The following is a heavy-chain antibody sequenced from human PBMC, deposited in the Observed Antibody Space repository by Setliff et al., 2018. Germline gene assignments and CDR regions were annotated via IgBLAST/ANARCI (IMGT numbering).Heavy chain of an antibody. J-gene: IGHJ4*02. V-gene: IGHV1-2*02. CDR3: ARAVSGYDYHYFDK. D-gene: IGHD5-12*01. Sequence: ASVKVSCKASGYTFTGYYMHWVRQAPGQGLEWMGWLNPNTGGTTYAQAFQARITMTRDTSISTAYMELSRLTSDDSAVYYCARAVSGYDYHYFDKWGQGTRSPSPQ. CDR1: GYTFTGYY. CDR2: LNPNTGGT.